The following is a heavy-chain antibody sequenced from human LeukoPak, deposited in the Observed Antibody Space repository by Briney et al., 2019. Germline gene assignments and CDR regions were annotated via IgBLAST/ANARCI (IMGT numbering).Heavy chain of an antibody. CDR1: GYTFTSYD. Sequence: GASVSVSCTASGYTFTSYDINWVRQAPGQGLEWMGWMNPNSGNTGYAQKFQGRVTMTRNTSISTAYMELSSLRSEDTAVYYCATAWVAYYDFWSGSVSYYGMDVWGQGTTVTVSS. D-gene: IGHD3-3*01. CDR3: ATAWVAYYDFWSGSVSYYGMDV. CDR2: MNPNSGNT. J-gene: IGHJ6*02. V-gene: IGHV1-8*01.